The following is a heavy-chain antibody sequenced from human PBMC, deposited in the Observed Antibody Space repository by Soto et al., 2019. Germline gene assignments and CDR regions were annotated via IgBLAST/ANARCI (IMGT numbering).Heavy chain of an antibody. CDR3: ARNPPMTRGNGMDV. V-gene: IGHV3-7*03. CDR2: MKQEGIEK. D-gene: IGHD3-10*01. Sequence: EVQLVESGGGLVQPGGSLILFCAASGFTFSSYWMSLFRQAPGKGLEWVANMKQEGIEKYYVDSVKSRFTISRDNAKNSLYLQMNSLRAEATAVYYCARNPPMTRGNGMDVWGQGTTVTVSS. CDR1: GFTFSSYW. J-gene: IGHJ6*02.